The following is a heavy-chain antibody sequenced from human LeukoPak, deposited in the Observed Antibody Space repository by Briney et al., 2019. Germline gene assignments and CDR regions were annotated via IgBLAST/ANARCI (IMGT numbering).Heavy chain of an antibody. CDR1: GGSISGTDLY. CDR3: AASDYDFWSGYPDYFDY. D-gene: IGHD3-3*01. J-gene: IGHJ4*02. CDR2: IYYSGST. V-gene: IGHV4-61*05. Sequence: SETLSLTCTVSGGSISGTDLYWGWIRQPPGKGLEWIGYIYYSGSTNYNPSLKSRVTISVDTSKNQFSLKLSSVTAADTAVYYCAASDYDFWSGYPDYFDYWGQGTLVTVSS.